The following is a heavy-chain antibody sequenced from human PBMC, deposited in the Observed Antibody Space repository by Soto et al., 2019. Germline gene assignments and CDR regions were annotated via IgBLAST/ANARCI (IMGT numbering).Heavy chain of an antibody. V-gene: IGHV1-8*01. J-gene: IGHJ3*02. D-gene: IGHD1-26*01. CDR2: MNPNSANT. CDR3: ARERSSGAFDI. CDR1: GYTFTSYD. Sequence: QVQLVQSGAEVKKPGASVKVSCKTSGYTFTSYDINCVRQATGQGLEGMGWMNPNSANTAYAQKFQGRVTMTRNTSRLAAYLELRSLRSEDTAVYYFARERSSGAFDIWGPGTMVTVSS.